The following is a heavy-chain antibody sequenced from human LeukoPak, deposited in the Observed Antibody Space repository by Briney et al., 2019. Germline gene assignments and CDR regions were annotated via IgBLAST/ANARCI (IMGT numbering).Heavy chain of an antibody. J-gene: IGHJ5*01. CDR2: MYHSGSI. V-gene: IGHV4-39*07. Sequence: SETLSLTCTVSGGSISTSNYYWGWIRQPPGKGLEWIGSMYHSGSIYSNPSLKSRVTISVDTSKNQFSLKLISVTAADTAVYYCARAQYSSGWYDYWGQGTLVTVSS. CDR1: GGSISTSNYY. CDR3: ARAQYSSGWYDY. D-gene: IGHD6-19*01.